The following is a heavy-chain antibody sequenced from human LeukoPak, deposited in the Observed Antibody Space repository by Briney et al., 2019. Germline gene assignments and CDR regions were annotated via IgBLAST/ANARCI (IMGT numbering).Heavy chain of an antibody. Sequence: ASVKVSCKASGGTFSNYAVGWVRQAPGQGLEWMGRIIPIFGTANYAQKFQGRVTITTDESTNTAYMELSSLRFEDTAVYYCARGYYDSSGYYWFDPWGQGTLVTVSS. J-gene: IGHJ5*02. CDR3: ARGYYDSSGYYWFDP. D-gene: IGHD3-22*01. V-gene: IGHV1-69*05. CDR1: GGTFSNYA. CDR2: IIPIFGTA.